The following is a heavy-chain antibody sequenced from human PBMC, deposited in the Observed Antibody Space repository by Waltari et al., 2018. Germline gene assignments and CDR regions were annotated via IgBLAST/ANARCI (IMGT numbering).Heavy chain of an antibody. D-gene: IGHD3-22*01. CDR3: ARARSTLDYYDSSGSRGSFDY. V-gene: IGHV4-38-2*01. CDR2: IYHSGST. CDR1: GYSISSGYY. Sequence: QVQLQESGPGLVKPSETLSLTCAVSGYSISSGYYWGWIRQPPGKGLGWIGSIYHSGSTYYNPSLKSRVTISVDTSKNQFSLKLSSVTAADTAVYYCARARSTLDYYDSSGSRGSFDYWGQGTLVTVSS. J-gene: IGHJ4*02.